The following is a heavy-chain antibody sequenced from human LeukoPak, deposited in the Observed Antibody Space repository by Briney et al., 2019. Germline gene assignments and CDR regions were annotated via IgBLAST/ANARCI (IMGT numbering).Heavy chain of an antibody. V-gene: IGHV1-18*01. CDR3: ARDAPTPRLTPDY. CDR1: GYTFTSYG. Sequence: SVQVSCKASGYTFTSYGVSWVRTAPGQGLEWMGWISGYNGNTNYAQKVQGRVTMTTDTSTSTAYMELRSLSSDDTAVYYCARDAPTPRLTPDYWGQGSLVTVSP. D-gene: IGHD2-15*01. CDR2: ISGYNGNT. J-gene: IGHJ4*02.